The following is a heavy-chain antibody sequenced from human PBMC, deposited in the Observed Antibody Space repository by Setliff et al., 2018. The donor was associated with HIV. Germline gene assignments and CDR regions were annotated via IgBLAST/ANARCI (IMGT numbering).Heavy chain of an antibody. CDR1: GGSITSGSYS. V-gene: IGHV4-61*09. Sequence: PSETLSLTCTVSGGSITSGSYSWTWIRQPAGKGLEWIGHVASSGNIDYNPSLKSRVTISADTSKNQFSLKLTSVTTADTATYYCSRTLSTVVKTDGYYDYYYMDVWGKGTTVTVSS. CDR3: SRTLSTVVKTDGYYDYYYMDV. J-gene: IGHJ6*03. D-gene: IGHD2-21*01. CDR2: VASSGNI.